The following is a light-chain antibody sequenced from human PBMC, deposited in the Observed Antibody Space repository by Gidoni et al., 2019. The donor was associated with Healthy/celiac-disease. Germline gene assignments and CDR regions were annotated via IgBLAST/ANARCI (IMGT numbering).Light chain of an antibody. V-gene: IGKV1-5*03. Sequence: DIQMTQSPSTLSASVGDRVTITCRASQSISSGLAWYQQKPGKAAKLLIYKASSLESGVPSRFSGSGSGTEFTLTISSLQPDDFATYYCQQYNSYSGVTFGPGTKVDIK. CDR3: QQYNSYSGVT. CDR1: QSISSG. J-gene: IGKJ3*01. CDR2: KAS.